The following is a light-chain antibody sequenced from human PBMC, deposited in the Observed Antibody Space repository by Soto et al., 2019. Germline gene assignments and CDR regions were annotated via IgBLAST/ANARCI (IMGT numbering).Light chain of an antibody. CDR2: SVK. J-gene: IGLJ3*02. CDR3: LLYYGGRRRVRL. CDR1: TGAVTSDHY. V-gene: IGLV7-43*01. Sequence: QAVVTQEPSLTVSPGGTVTFTCASNTGAVTSDHYPEWIQLRPGQALTTLIYSVKYKHSWTPARFSGSLIDGKAALTLSDVQPEDEADYFCLLYYGGRRRVRLFGGGTKLTVL.